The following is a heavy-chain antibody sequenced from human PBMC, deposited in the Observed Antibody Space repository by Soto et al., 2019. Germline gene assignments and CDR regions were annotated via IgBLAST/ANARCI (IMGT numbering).Heavy chain of an antibody. V-gene: IGHV4-39*01. Sequence: PSETLSVTCSVSGGSISSGTYYWGWIRQPPGKGLEWIGSIYYSGSTHYNPSLESRVTISVDTSKNQFSLQLTSVTAADTALYYCARLDFGDYDFDYWGQGTLVTVSS. CDR1: GGSISSGTYY. D-gene: IGHD4-17*01. J-gene: IGHJ4*02. CDR2: IYYSGST. CDR3: ARLDFGDYDFDY.